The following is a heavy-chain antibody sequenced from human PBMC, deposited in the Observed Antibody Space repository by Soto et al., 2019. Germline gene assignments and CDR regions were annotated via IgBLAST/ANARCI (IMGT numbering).Heavy chain of an antibody. J-gene: IGHJ6*02. V-gene: IGHV3-23*01. D-gene: IGHD1-1*01. Sequence: EVQLLESGGGLVQPGGSLRLSCAASGFTFSTYAMTWVRQAPGNGLEWVSAISGSGGSIHYADSVKGRFTISRDNSKNTLYLQMNRLRDEDTAVYHCVKGYWKGDVWGQGTTVTVSS. CDR1: GFTFSTYA. CDR3: VKGYWKGDV. CDR2: ISGSGGSI.